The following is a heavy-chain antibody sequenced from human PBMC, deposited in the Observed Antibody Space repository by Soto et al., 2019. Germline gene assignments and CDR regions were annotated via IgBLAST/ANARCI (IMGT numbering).Heavy chain of an antibody. V-gene: IGHV3-30-3*01. CDR1: GFTFSSYA. CDR3: ARGPSSLTRFDY. CDR2: ISYDGSNK. D-gene: IGHD6-19*01. J-gene: IGHJ4*02. Sequence: GGSLRLSCAASGFTFSSYAMHWVRQAPGKGLEWVAVISYDGSNKCFADSVKGRFTISRDNSKNTLYLQMNSLRGEDTAVYYCARGPSSLTRFDYWGQGTLVTVSS.